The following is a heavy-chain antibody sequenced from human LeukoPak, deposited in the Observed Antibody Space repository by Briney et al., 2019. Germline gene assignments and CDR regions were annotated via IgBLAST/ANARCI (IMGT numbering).Heavy chain of an antibody. J-gene: IGHJ4*02. D-gene: IGHD5-18*01. CDR1: GGTFSSYA. CDR3: ARDHEDTAHGLD. CDR2: IIPIFGIA. V-gene: IGHV1-69*04. Sequence: SSVKVSCKASGGTFSSYAISWVRQAPGQGLERMGRIIPIFGIANYAQKFQGRVTITADKSTSTAYMELSSLRSEDTAVYYCARDHEDTAHGLDWGQGTLVTVSS.